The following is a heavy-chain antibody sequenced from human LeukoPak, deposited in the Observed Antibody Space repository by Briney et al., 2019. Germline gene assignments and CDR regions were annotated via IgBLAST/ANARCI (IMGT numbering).Heavy chain of an antibody. CDR1: GFTFGDYA. CDR3: ARDRKTWFGVPLDV. J-gene: IGHJ6*02. V-gene: IGHV3-30*04. Sequence: GGSLRLSCTASGFTFGDYAMSWVRQAPGKGLEWMAGISYDGSNKYYADSVKGRFTISRDNSKNTLYLQMNSLRAEDTAVYYCARDRKTWFGVPLDVWGQGTTVTVSS. D-gene: IGHD3-10*01. CDR2: ISYDGSNK.